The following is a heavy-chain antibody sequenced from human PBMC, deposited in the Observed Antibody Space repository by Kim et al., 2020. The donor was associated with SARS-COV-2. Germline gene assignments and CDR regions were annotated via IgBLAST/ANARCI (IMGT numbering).Heavy chain of an antibody. Sequence: GGSLRLSCAASGFTFSDYYMSWIRQAPGKGLEWVSYISSSSSYTNYADSVKGRFTISRDNAKNSLYLQMNSLRAEDTAVYYCARDVSYSSTSGGGFDYWGQGTLVTVSS. D-gene: IGHD2-2*01. CDR1: GFTFSDYY. V-gene: IGHV3-11*06. J-gene: IGHJ4*02. CDR2: ISSSSSYT. CDR3: ARDVSYSSTSGGGFDY.